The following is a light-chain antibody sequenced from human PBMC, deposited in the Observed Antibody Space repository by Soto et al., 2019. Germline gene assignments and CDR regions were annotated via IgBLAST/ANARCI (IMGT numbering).Light chain of an antibody. CDR2: GAS. CDR3: QQYYDWPPT. Sequence: IVMTQSPDTLSVSPGERDNLSCTAGQSVGSILAWYQQKPGQSPRLLIYGASTRATGAPARFSGSGSGTEFTLTISSLQSEDFALYYCQQYYDWPPTFGQGTKVDI. J-gene: IGKJ1*01. CDR1: QSVGSI. V-gene: IGKV3-15*01.